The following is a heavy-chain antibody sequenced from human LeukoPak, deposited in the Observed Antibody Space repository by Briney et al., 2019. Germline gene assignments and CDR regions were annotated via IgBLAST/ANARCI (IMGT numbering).Heavy chain of an antibody. CDR2: IYHSGST. J-gene: IGHJ3*02. CDR3: ARVEDDSSGYPPGAFDI. D-gene: IGHD3-22*01. CDR1: GYSISSGYY. V-gene: IGHV4-38-2*02. Sequence: PSETLSLTCTVSGYSISSGYYWGWIRQPPGKGLEWIGSIYHSGSTYYNPSLKSRVTISVDTSKNQFSLKLSSVTAADTAVYYCARVEDDSSGYPPGAFDIWGQGTMVTVSS.